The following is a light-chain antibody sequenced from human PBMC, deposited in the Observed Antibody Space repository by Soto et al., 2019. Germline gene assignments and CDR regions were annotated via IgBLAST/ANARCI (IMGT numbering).Light chain of an antibody. V-gene: IGKV3-20*01. J-gene: IGKJ5*01. CDR1: QTVSSSS. CDR2: GAS. CDR3: QHYGNSPLT. Sequence: EIVLTQSPGTLSLSPGERATLSCRASQTVSSSSLAWYQQKPGQAPRLLVYGASSRATGIPERFSGSVSETDFTLSISRLEPEDFAVYYCQHYGNSPLTFGQGTRREIK.